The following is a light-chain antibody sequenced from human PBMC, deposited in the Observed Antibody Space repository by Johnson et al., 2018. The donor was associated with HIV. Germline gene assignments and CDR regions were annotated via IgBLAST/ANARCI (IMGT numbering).Light chain of an antibody. Sequence: QAVLTQPPSVSAAPGQRVTISCSGRGSNIGSHYVSWYQQLPGTAPKLLIFENDKRPSWIPDRFSGSKSGTSATLGITGLQAGDEADYSFGTWDNILSIGYCFGTGTKVTVL. CDR1: GSNIGSHY. CDR2: END. CDR3: GTWDNILSIGYC. J-gene: IGLJ1*01. V-gene: IGLV1-51*02.